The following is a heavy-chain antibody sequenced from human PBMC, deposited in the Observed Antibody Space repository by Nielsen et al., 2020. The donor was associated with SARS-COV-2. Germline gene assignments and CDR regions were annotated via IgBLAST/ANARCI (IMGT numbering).Heavy chain of an antibody. J-gene: IGHJ4*02. Sequence: ASVKVSCKASGYTFTSYGISWVRQAPGQGLEWMGIINPSGGSTSYAQKFQGRVTMTRDTSTSTVYMELSSLRSEDMAVYYCARDLQPGGWPLDYWGQGTLVTVSS. CDR2: INPSGGST. CDR1: GYTFTSYG. V-gene: IGHV1-46*01. D-gene: IGHD6-19*01. CDR3: ARDLQPGGWPLDY.